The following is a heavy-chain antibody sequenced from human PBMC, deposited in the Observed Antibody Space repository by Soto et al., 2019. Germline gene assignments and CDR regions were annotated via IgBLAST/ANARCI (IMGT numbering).Heavy chain of an antibody. CDR2: IYSGGST. D-gene: IGHD1-7*01. Sequence: EVQLVESGGGLVQPGGSLRLSCAASGFTVSSNYLSWVRQAPGQGLEWVSVIYSGGSTYYADSVQGRFTISRDNSKNTLYRQRNSLRAEDTAVYYCARESFWNYVVGDFDIWVQGTMVTVS. CDR3: ARESFWNYVVGDFDI. J-gene: IGHJ3*02. CDR1: GFTVSSNY. V-gene: IGHV3-66*01.